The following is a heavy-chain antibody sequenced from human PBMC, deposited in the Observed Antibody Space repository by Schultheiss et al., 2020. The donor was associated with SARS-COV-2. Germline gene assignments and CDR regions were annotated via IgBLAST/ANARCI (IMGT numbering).Heavy chain of an antibody. D-gene: IGHD3-3*01. Sequence: SVKVSCKASGGTFSSYAISWVRQAPGQGLEWMGGIIPIFGTANYAQKFQGRVTITADESTSTAYMELSSLRSEDTAVYYCARDRYDFWSGYVSYWYFDLCGRGTLVIVSS. V-gene: IGHV1-69*13. CDR2: IIPIFGTA. CDR1: GGTFSSYA. CDR3: ARDRYDFWSGYVSYWYFDL. J-gene: IGHJ2*01.